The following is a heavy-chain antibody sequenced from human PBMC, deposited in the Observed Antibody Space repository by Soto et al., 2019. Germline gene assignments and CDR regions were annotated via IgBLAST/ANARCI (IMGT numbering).Heavy chain of an antibody. CDR3: AWRSSGWYFDY. V-gene: IGHV3-23*01. D-gene: IGHD6-19*01. CDR1: GFTFSSYA. CDR2: ISGSGGST. Sequence: EVQLLESGGGLVQPGGSLRLSCAASGFTFSSYAMNWVRQAPGKGLEWVSVISGSGGSTYYADSVKGRFTISRDNSKNTLYLQMISLRAEDTAVYYCAWRSSGWYFDYWGQGTLVTVSS. J-gene: IGHJ4*02.